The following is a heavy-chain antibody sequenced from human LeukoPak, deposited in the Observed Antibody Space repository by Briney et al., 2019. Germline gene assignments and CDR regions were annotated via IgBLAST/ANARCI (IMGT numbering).Heavy chain of an antibody. D-gene: IGHD3-22*01. CDR2: ISGSGGST. V-gene: IGHV3-23*01. CDR1: GFTSSSYA. J-gene: IGHJ1*01. CDR3: AKDAGYYYDSSALSYFQH. Sequence: GGSLRLSCAASGFTSSSYAMSWVRQAPGKGLEWVSAISGSGGSTYYADSVKGRFTISRDNSKNTLYLQMNSLRAEDTAVYYCAKDAGYYYDSSALSYFQHWGQGTLVTVSS.